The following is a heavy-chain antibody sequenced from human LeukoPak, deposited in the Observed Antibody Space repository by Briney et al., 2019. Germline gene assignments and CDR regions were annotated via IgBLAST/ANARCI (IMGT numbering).Heavy chain of an antibody. D-gene: IGHD3-10*01. CDR1: RDSVSSNSVI. Sequence: SQTLSLTCDISRDSVSSNSVIWNWIRQFPSRGLEWLGRTYYKSKWYNDYATSVQSRITINSDTSRNQFSLQLNSVTPEDTAVYYCARDLHGSRGEFDYWGQGTLVTVSS. J-gene: IGHJ4*02. V-gene: IGHV6-1*01. CDR3: ARDLHGSRGEFDY. CDR2: TYYKSKWYN.